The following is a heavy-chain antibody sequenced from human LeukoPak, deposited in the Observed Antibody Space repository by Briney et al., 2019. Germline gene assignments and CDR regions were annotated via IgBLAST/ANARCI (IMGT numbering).Heavy chain of an antibody. CDR1: GFTFSSYA. D-gene: IGHD6-13*01. V-gene: IGHV3-23*01. Sequence: PGGSLRLSCAASGFTFSSYAMSWVRLAPGKGLEWVSAISTSGDRTYYADSVKGRFTISRDSSKNTLYMQMNSLRAEDTAVYYCAKDYLGSSYAFDVWGQGTMVTVSS. J-gene: IGHJ3*01. CDR3: AKDYLGSSYAFDV. CDR2: ISTSGDRT.